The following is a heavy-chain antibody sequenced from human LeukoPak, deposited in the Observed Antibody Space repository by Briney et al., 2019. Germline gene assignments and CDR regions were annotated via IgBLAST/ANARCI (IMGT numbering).Heavy chain of an antibody. CDR3: AGSAASYHVAFGF. D-gene: IGHD2-15*01. V-gene: IGHV4-59*08. J-gene: IGHJ4*02. Sequence: SETLSLTCTVSGVSINSYCWSWVRQSPGKGLEWIGYSCNRGSTNNNPSLRSRVTVSLDRSKNQFSLRLSSVTAADTAVYYCAGSAASYHVAFGFWGQGTLVTVSS. CDR1: GVSINSYC. CDR2: SCNRGST.